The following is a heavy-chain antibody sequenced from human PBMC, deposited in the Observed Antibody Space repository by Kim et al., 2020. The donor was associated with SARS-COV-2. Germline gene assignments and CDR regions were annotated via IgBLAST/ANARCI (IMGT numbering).Heavy chain of an antibody. CDR2: ISGSGGST. J-gene: IGHJ4*02. D-gene: IGHD6-13*01. V-gene: IGHV3-23*01. CDR3: AKDFRLAAAGWDYFDY. Sequence: GGSLRLSCAASGFTFSSYAMSWVRQAPGKGLEWVSAISGSGGSTYYADSVKGRFTISRDNSKNTLYLQMNSLRAEDTAVYYCAKDFRLAAAGWDYFDYWGQGTLVTASS. CDR1: GFTFSSYA.